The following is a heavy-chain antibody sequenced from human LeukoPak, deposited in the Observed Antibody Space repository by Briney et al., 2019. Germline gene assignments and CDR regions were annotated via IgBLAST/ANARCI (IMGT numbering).Heavy chain of an antibody. CDR1: GGSISSYY. V-gene: IGHV4-59*01. J-gene: IGHJ4*02. D-gene: IGHD2-2*01. Sequence: SETLSLTCTVSGGSISSYYWIWIRQPPGKGLEWIGYIYYSGSTNYNPSLKSRVAISVDTSKNQFSLKLSSVTAADTAVYYCARDIVVVPAAIDYFDYWGQGTLVTVSS. CDR2: IYYSGST. CDR3: ARDIVVVPAAIDYFDY.